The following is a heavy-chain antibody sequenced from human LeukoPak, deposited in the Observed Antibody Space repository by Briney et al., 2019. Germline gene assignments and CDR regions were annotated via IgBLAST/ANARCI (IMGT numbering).Heavy chain of an antibody. CDR2: IYHSGST. CDR1: GYSIGRGYY. Sequence: SETLSLTCAVSGYSIGRGYYWGWIRQPPGKGLEWIGSIYHSGSTYYNPSLKSRVTISVDTSKNQFSLKVRSVTAADTAVYYCARDFAYYYDSSGYYRVPLGWFDPWGQGTLVTVSS. J-gene: IGHJ5*02. CDR3: ARDFAYYYDSSGYYRVPLGWFDP. D-gene: IGHD3-22*01. V-gene: IGHV4-38-2*02.